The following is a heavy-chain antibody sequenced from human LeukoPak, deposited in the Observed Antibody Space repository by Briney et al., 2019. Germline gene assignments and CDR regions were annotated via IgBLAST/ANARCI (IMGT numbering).Heavy chain of an antibody. CDR2: IKQDGSEK. J-gene: IGHJ4*02. D-gene: IGHD6-19*01. V-gene: IGHV3-7*01. Sequence: GGSLRLSCAASGFSFSIYWMSWVRQPPGKGLEWVANIKQDGSEKHYVDSVKGRFTISRDNAKSSLYLQMNSLRVEDTAVYYCARDPLSFDYWGQGTLVTVSS. CDR1: GFSFSIYW. CDR3: ARDPLSFDY.